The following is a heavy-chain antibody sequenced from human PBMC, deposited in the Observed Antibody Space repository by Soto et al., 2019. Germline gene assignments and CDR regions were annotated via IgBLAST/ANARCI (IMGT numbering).Heavy chain of an antibody. CDR1: GVSISSGNW. V-gene: IGHV4-4*02. Sequence: SETLSLTCAVSGVSISSGNWWTWVRQSPQRGLGYIGEIFHDGTANYYPSFERRVAISVDTSKNQFSLKLTSVTAADTAIYFCARLVYDTRLNYMYFDFWGQGTLVTV. D-gene: IGHD3-10*01. CDR3: ARLVYDTRLNYMYFDF. J-gene: IGHJ4*02. CDR2: IFHDGTA.